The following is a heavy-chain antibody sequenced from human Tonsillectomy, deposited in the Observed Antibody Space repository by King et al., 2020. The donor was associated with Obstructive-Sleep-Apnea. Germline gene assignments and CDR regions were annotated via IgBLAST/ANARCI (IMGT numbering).Heavy chain of an antibody. CDR2: MNPNSGNT. D-gene: IGHD5-18*01. J-gene: IGHJ6*02. CDR3: ARISGMGYYYYGMDV. CDR1: GHTFASYD. V-gene: IGHV1-8*01. Sequence: RLVQSGAEVKKPGASVKVSCKASGHTFASYDINWVRQATGQGLEWMGWMNPNSGNTGYAQKFQGRVTMTRNTSISTAYMELSSLRSEDTAVYYCARISGMGYYYYGMDVWGQGTTVTVSS.